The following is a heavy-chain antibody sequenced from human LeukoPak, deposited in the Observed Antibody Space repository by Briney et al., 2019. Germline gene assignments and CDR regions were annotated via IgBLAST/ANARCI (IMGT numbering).Heavy chain of an antibody. CDR3: AGLGIAAAGKDY. J-gene: IGHJ4*02. CDR1: GYSISSGYY. Sequence: SETLSLTCTVSGYSISSGYYWGWIRQPPGKGLEWIGSIYHSGSTYYNPSLKSRVTISVDKSKNQFSLKLNSVTAADTAVYYCAGLGIAAAGKDYWGQGTLVTVSS. V-gene: IGHV4-38-2*02. D-gene: IGHD6-13*01. CDR2: IYHSGST.